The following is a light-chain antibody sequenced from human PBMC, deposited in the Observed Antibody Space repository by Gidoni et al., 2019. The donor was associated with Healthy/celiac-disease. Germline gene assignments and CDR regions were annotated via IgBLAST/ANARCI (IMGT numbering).Light chain of an antibody. V-gene: IGKV3-11*01. J-gene: IGKJ4*01. CDR2: DAS. CDR1: QSVSSY. CDR3: QQREGT. Sequence: EIVLTQSPATLSLSPGERATLSCRASQSVSSYLAWYQQKPGQAPRLLIYDASNRATGIPARFSGSGSGTDFTLTISSLEPEDFAVYYCQQREGTFXGXTKVEIK.